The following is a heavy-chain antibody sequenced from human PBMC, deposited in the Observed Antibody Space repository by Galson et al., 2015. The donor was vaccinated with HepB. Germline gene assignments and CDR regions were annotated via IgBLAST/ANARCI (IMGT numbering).Heavy chain of an antibody. CDR2: ISYDGSNK. CDR3: AKTKYGVAIAEGMDV. V-gene: IGHV3-30-3*01. D-gene: IGHD3-3*01. Sequence: SLRLSCAASGFTFSSYAMHWVRQAPGKGLEWVAVISYDGSNKYYADSVKGRFTISRDNSKNTLYLHMNSLRAEDTAVYYCAKTKYGVAIAEGMDVWGQGTTVTVSS. J-gene: IGHJ6*02. CDR1: GFTFSSYA.